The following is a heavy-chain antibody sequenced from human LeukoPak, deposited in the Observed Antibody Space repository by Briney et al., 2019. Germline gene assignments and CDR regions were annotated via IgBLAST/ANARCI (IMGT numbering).Heavy chain of an antibody. CDR3: ARGRPHGNDY. V-gene: IGHV3-74*01. D-gene: IGHD4-23*01. CDR1: GFTFSSYW. Sequence: GGSLRLSCAASGFTFSSYWMNWVRQAPGKGLVWVSRIASDGSSTTYADSVKGRFSIPRDNAKNTLYLQMNSLRVEDTAVYYCARGRPHGNDYWGQGTLVTVS. CDR2: IASDGSST. J-gene: IGHJ4*02.